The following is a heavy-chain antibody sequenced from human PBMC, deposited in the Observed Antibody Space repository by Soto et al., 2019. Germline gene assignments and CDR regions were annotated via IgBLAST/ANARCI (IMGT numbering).Heavy chain of an antibody. V-gene: IGHV3-23*01. Sequence: GGSLRLSCAASGFTFSSYVMSWVRQAPGKGLEWVSAISGSGGSTYYADSVKGRFTISRDNSKNTLYLQMNSLRAEDTAVYYCAKDDIVVVVAATSFAGPNDYWGQGTLVTVSS. D-gene: IGHD2-15*01. J-gene: IGHJ4*02. CDR2: ISGSGGST. CDR3: AKDDIVVVVAATSFAGPNDY. CDR1: GFTFSSYV.